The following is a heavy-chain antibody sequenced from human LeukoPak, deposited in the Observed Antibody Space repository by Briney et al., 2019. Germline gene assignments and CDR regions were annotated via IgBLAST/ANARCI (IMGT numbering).Heavy chain of an antibody. D-gene: IGHD3-3*01. CDR1: GFTVNTHY. Sequence: PGGSLSLSCAASGFTVNTHYMSWVRQAPGKGLEWVSAIYKGGGTFYPDSVKGRFTISRDNSKNTVYLQMNSLRAEDTAVYYCAKDGADYDSDYFDYWGQGTLVTVSS. CDR3: AKDGADYDSDYFDY. CDR2: IYKGGGT. V-gene: IGHV3-66*01. J-gene: IGHJ4*02.